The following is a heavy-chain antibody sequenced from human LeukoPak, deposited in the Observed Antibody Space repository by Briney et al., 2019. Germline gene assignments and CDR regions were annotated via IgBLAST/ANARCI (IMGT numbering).Heavy chain of an antibody. V-gene: IGHV1-18*01. CDR1: GYTFTSYG. J-gene: IGHJ4*02. D-gene: IGHD3-10*01. Sequence: ASVKVSCKASGYTFTSYGISWVRQAPGQGLEWMGWISAYNGNTNYAQKLQGRVTMTTDTSTSTAYMELRSLRSDDTAVYYCARGHTVLLWFGELLTLDYWGQGTLVTVFS. CDR2: ISAYNGNT. CDR3: ARGHTVLLWFGELLTLDY.